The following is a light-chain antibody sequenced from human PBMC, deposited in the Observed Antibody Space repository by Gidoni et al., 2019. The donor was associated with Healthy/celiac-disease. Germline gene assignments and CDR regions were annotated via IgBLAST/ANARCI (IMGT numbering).Light chain of an antibody. Sequence: DIQMTQSPSSLSASVGDRVTITCRASQGIGNYLACYQPEPGKVPKLLIYAASTLQSGVPSRFSGSGSGTDFTLSISSLQPEDVATYFCQKYNSAPTFGQGTRLEIK. V-gene: IGKV1-27*01. J-gene: IGKJ5*01. CDR1: QGIGNY. CDR2: AAS. CDR3: QKYNSAPT.